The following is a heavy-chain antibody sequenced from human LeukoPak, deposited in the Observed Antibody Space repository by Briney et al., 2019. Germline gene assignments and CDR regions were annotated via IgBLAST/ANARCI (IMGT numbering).Heavy chain of an antibody. V-gene: IGHV3-48*03. J-gene: IGHJ6*04. D-gene: IGHD5-12*01. Sequence: GGSLRLSCAASGFTFSSYEMNWVRQTPGKGLEWVSYISSSGSTKYYADSVKGRFTISRDNAKNSLYLQMNSLRAEDTAVYYCARKDYGGYAYYYYGLDVWGKGTTVTVSS. CDR3: ARKDYGGYAYYYYGLDV. CDR1: GFTFSSYE. CDR2: ISSSGSTK.